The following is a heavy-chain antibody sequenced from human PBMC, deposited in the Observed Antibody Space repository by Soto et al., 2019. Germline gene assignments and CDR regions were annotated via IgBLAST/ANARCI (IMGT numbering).Heavy chain of an antibody. CDR3: AHGDNLGPKTGYAFDP. D-gene: IGHD5-12*01. Sequence: PAHTLSLTCAISGDSVSSNTASWNWIRQSPSRGLEWLGRTYFRSKWYNDYAVSVKSRIIINPDTSNNQFSLQLNSVTPEDTAVYFCAHGDNLGPKTGYAFDPWGQGIMVTVSS. J-gene: IGHJ5*02. V-gene: IGHV6-1*01. CDR1: GDSVSSNTAS. CDR2: TYFRSKWYN.